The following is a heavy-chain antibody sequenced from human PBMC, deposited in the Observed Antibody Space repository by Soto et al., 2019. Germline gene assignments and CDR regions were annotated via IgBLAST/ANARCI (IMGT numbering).Heavy chain of an antibody. CDR1: GFTFSSYW. CDR3: ARVRYGGNSYYFDY. J-gene: IGHJ4*02. Sequence: WWSLRLCCAASGFTFSSYWMSWFRQAPGRGLEWVANIRQDGSEKYYVDSVKGRFTMSKDNVRNSLYLQMNSLRAEDTAVYYCARVRYGGNSYYFDYWGQGTLVTVSS. V-gene: IGHV3-7*01. CDR2: IRQDGSEK. D-gene: IGHD4-17*01.